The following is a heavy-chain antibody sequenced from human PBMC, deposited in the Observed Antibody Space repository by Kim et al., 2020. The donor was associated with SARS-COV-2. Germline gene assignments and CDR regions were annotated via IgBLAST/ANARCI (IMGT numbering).Heavy chain of an antibody. J-gene: IGHJ4*02. CDR1: GFTFSSYA. CDR2: INDSGDRT. D-gene: IGHD6-6*01. V-gene: IGHV3-23*01. CDR3: AKDLGIRTIAARPGY. Sequence: GGSLRLSCAASGFTFSSYAMSWVRQAPGKGLEWVSAINDSGDRTNYEDSVKGRFTISRDNSKSTLYLQMNSLRTEDTAVYYCAKDLGIRTIAARPGYWGQGTLVTVSS.